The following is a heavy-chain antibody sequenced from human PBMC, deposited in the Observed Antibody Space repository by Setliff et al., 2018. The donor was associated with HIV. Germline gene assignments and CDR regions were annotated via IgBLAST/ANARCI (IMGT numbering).Heavy chain of an antibody. CDR2: IYTGTGT. D-gene: IGHD1-7*01. CDR3: VKWNYPNS. Sequence: GGSLRLSCAASGLTVSSNYMSWVRQAPGKGLEWVSVIYTGTGTYYADSVKGRFTMSRDSAKNTLYLQMNSLRVEDTAVYYCVKWNYPNSWGQGTLVTVSS. CDR1: GLTVSSNY. J-gene: IGHJ4*02. V-gene: IGHV3-66*01.